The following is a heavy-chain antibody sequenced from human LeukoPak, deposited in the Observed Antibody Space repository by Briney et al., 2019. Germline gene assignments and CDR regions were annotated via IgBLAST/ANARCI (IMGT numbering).Heavy chain of an antibody. CDR3: ARLVGCSGGSCYGDETMFDP. V-gene: IGHV4-59*08. D-gene: IGHD2-15*01. CDR1: GGSISSYY. Sequence: SETLSLTCTVSGGSISSYYWSWIRQPPGKGLEWIGYIYYSGSTNYNPSLKSRVTISVDTSKNQFSQKLSSVTAADTAVYYCARLVGCSGGSCYGDETMFDPWGQGTLVTVSS. CDR2: IYYSGST. J-gene: IGHJ5*02.